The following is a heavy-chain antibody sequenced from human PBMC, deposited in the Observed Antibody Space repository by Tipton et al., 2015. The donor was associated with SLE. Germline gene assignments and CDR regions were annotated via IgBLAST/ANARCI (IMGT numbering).Heavy chain of an antibody. CDR1: GFTFSNYT. CDR3: ARGEFSFDY. D-gene: IGHD3-10*01. J-gene: IGHJ4*02. V-gene: IGHV3-64*01. CDR2: ISHIGGTS. Sequence: SLRLSCAASGFTFSNYTMHWVRQTPGKGLEYVSAISHIGGTSYYANSVKGRFTISRDNAKNSLYLQMNSLRAEDTAVYYCARGEFSFDYWGQGTLVTVSS.